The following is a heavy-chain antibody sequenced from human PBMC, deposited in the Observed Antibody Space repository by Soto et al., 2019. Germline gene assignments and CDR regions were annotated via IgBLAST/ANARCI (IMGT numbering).Heavy chain of an antibody. CDR1: GGSLTSNGYY. D-gene: IGHD3-3*01. CDR2: IYYSGTT. J-gene: IGHJ3*02. V-gene: IGHV4-31*03. CDR3: ARDLLYRAVFEI. Sequence: QVHLQESGPGLVKPSQTLSLTCTVSGGSLTSNGYYWSWIRQRPEKGLEWLGYIYYSGTTHFNPSFKSRLSVSRHTSNNQSSLNLTSVTAADSAVYFCARDLLYRAVFEIWGQGTLVTVSA.